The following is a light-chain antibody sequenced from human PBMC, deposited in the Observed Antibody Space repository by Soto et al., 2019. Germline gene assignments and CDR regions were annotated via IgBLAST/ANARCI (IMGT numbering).Light chain of an antibody. V-gene: IGKV3-15*01. CDR2: GAS. Sequence: EIVMTQSPATLSVSPGERATLSCRASQSVSSNLAWYQQKPGQAPMLLIYGASTRATGSPARFSGSGSGTEFPLTISSLQSEDFAVYYCQQYNNWPPFTFGPGTKVDI. J-gene: IGKJ3*01. CDR1: QSVSSN. CDR3: QQYNNWPPFT.